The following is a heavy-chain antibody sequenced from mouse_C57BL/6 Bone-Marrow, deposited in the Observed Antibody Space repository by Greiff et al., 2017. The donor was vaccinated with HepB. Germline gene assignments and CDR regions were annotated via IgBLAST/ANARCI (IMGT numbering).Heavy chain of an antibody. CDR1: GYTFTDYN. CDR2: INPNNGGT. J-gene: IGHJ2*01. V-gene: IGHV1-22*01. Sequence: EVQLKESGPELVKPGASVKMSCKASGYTFTDYNMHWVKQSHGKSLEWIGYINPNNGGTSYNQKFKGKATLTENKSSSTAYMELRSLTSEESAVYYCARGDLGYYGSSYYFDYWGQGTTLTVSS. CDR3: ARGDLGYYGSSYYFDY. D-gene: IGHD1-1*01.